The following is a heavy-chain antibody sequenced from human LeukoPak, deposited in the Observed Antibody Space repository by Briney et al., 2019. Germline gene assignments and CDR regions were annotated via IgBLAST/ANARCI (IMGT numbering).Heavy chain of an antibody. J-gene: IGHJ6*02. D-gene: IGHD5-18*01. V-gene: IGHV1-8*01. CDR1: GYTFTSYD. Sequence: GASVKVSCKASGYTFTSYDINWVRQATGQGLEWMGWMNPNSGNTGYAQKFQGRVTMTRNTSISTAYMEPSSLRSEDTAVYYCARVPHTYYYYYGMDVWGQGTTVTVSS. CDR2: MNPNSGNT. CDR3: ARVPHTYYYYYGMDV.